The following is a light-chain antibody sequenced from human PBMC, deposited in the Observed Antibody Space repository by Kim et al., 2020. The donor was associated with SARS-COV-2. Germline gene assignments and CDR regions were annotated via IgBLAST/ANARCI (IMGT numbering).Light chain of an antibody. CDR1: SSDVSAYNY. CDR2: EVN. J-gene: IGLJ3*02. CDR3: SSYTTSATWV. Sequence: GQSITISCTGTSSDVSAYNYVSWYQQHPGKAPKLMIYEVNKGPSGVSYRFSGSKSGNTASLTISGLQAEDEADYYCSSYTTSATWVFGGGTKLTVL. V-gene: IGLV2-14*01.